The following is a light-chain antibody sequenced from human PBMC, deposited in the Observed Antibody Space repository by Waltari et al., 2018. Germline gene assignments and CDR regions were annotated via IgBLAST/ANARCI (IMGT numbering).Light chain of an antibody. CDR2: EVN. J-gene: IGLJ1*01. V-gene: IGLV2-23*02. Sequence: QSALTQPASVSGSPGQSITISCAGTNSDVGSFNLVSWYQQNPGKAPKLMIFEVNERPSGVSNRFSGSKSGSTASLTISGLQAEDEADYYCCSYAGNGTYVFGTGTKVTVL. CDR3: CSYAGNGTYV. CDR1: NSDVGSFNL.